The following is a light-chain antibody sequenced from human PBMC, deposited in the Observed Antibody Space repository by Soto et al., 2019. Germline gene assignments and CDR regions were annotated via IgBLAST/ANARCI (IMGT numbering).Light chain of an antibody. CDR2: QNS. V-gene: IGLV1-44*01. J-gene: IGLJ2*01. CDR1: GSSVGTYP. CDR3: SACDDSLKAVL. Sequence: QSVLTQPPSASGTPGQKVTISCSGSGSSVGTYPVNWYQQVPGRVPKLLIFQNSQRPSGVPDRFSGSKSGTAASLAISGLQSEDEGTYFCSACDDSLKAVLFGGGIKLTVL.